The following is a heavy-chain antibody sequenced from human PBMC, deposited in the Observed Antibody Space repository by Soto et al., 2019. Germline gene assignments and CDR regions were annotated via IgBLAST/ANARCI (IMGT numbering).Heavy chain of an antibody. CDR1: GGSINSRYW. J-gene: IGHJ4*02. CDR3: ARDQNGSGNYYTRYFAY. V-gene: IGHV4-4*02. CDR2: IYHSGST. Sequence: PSETLSLTCAVSGGSINSRYWWSWVRQSPGKGLEWIGEIYHSGSTNYNPSLKSRVTISVDKSKNQFSLNLSSVTAADTAVYYCARDQNGSGNYYTRYFAYWGQGTLVTVS. D-gene: IGHD3-10*01.